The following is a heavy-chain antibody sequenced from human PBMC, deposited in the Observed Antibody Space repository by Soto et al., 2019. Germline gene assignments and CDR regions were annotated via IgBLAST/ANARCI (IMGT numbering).Heavy chain of an antibody. Sequence: SVKVSCKASGCTFTIYRSSCLSHAPGQGLEWMGWISAYNGNTNYAQKFQERVTITRDMSTSTAYMELSSLRSEDTAVYYCAASYDILTPLDYWGQGTLVTVSS. D-gene: IGHD3-9*01. V-gene: IGHV1-18*01. J-gene: IGHJ4*02. CDR3: AASYDILTPLDY. CDR1: GCTFTIYR. CDR2: ISAYNGNT.